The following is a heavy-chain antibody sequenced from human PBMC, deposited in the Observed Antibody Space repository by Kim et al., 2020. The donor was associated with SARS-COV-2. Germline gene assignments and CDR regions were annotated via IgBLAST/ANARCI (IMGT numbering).Heavy chain of an antibody. CDR1: GGSFSGYY. CDR2: INHSGST. CDR3: ARAGEYYGMDV. D-gene: IGHD1-26*01. J-gene: IGHJ6*02. V-gene: IGHV4-34*01. Sequence: SETLSLTCAVYGGSFSGYYWSWIRQPPGKGLEWIGEINHSGSTNYNPSLKSRVTISVDTSKNQFSLKLSSVTAADTAVYYCARAGEYYGMDVWGQGTTVTVSS.